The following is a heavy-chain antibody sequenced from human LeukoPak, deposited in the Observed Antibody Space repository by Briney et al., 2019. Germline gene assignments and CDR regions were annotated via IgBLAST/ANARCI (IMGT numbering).Heavy chain of an antibody. Sequence: GRSLRLSCATSGFTFSSYAMHWLRQAPGKGLDWEAVVSYDGSNKFYADSVKGRFTISRDNSKNTLYLQMNSLRAEDTAVYFCARVRCSSAACNFAAMDVWGQGTTVTVSS. CDR3: ARVRCSSAACNFAAMDV. CDR2: VSYDGSNK. V-gene: IGHV3-30-3*01. CDR1: GFTFSSYA. D-gene: IGHD2-2*01. J-gene: IGHJ6*02.